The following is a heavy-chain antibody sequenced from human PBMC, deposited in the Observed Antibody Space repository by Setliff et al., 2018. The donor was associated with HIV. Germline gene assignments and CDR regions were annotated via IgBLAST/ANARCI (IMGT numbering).Heavy chain of an antibody. Sequence: PSETLSLTCSVSSGSMTGHYWTWVRQPPGKGLEWIGYLHSLGSSRVSDTPNYSPSLKSRITISLDTSKRQFSLTMTSVTAADTAVYYCARGLSSQTYWGTRPHGLDYWGQGSLVTVSS. V-gene: IGHV4-4*08. CDR2: LHSLGSSRVSDTP. CDR1: SGSMTGHY. D-gene: IGHD2-2*01. J-gene: IGHJ4*01. CDR3: ARGLSSQTYWGTRPHGLDY.